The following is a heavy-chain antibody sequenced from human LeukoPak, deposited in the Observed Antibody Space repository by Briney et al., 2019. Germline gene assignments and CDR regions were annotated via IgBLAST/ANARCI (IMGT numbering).Heavy chain of an antibody. CDR1: GFSVRSHY. V-gene: IGHV3-53*01. D-gene: IGHD2-21*02. CDR3: ARCGSDYDGGAFDI. J-gene: IGHJ3*02. CDR2: IYSDRRT. Sequence: GGSLRLSCAASGFSVRSHYMSWDRQAPGKGLEWVAVIYSDRRTHYGDSVKGRFTISRDNSNNTLHLQMNSLRGEDTAVYYCARCGSDYDGGAFDIWGQGTVVTVSS.